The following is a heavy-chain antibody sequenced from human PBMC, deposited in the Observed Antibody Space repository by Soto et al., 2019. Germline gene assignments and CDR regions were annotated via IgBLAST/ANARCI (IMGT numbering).Heavy chain of an antibody. CDR3: ARDIGSYAYGEGY. J-gene: IGHJ4*02. V-gene: IGHV4-4*07. CDR1: GGSINSYW. D-gene: IGHD3-10*01. Sequence: SETLSLTCSVSGGSINSYWWSWIRQPAGKGLEWIGRVYSSGTTDYNPSLNSRATLSVEKSKNQFSLKLSSVTAADTAVYYCARDIGSYAYGEGYWGQGIKVTVSS. CDR2: VYSSGTT.